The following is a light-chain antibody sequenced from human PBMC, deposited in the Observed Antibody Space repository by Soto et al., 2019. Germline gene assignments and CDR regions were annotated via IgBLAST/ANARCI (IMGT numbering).Light chain of an antibody. CDR1: SSDVGNYNY. J-gene: IGLJ1*01. CDR2: DVS. Sequence: QSVLTQPASVSGSPGQSITISCTGISSDVGNYNYASWYQQHPAKAPKLMVYDVSNRPSGVSNRFSGSKSGNTASLTISGLQAEDEADYYCSSYTTSGTRVFGSGTKVTV. V-gene: IGLV2-14*01. CDR3: SSYTTSGTRV.